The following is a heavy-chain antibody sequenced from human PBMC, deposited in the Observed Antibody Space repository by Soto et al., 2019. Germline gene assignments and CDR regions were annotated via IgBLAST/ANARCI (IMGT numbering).Heavy chain of an antibody. V-gene: IGHV3-9*01. J-gene: IGHJ4*02. CDR2: ISWNSGSI. D-gene: IGHD2-15*01. CDR3: AKSLGDCSGGSCYSREFDY. Sequence: EVQLVESGGGLVQPGRSLRLSCAASGFTFDDYAMHWVRQAPGKGLEWVSGISWNSGSIGYADSVKGRFTISRDNAQNSLYLQMNSLIAEDTVLYYCAKSLGDCSGGSCYSREFDYWGQGTLVTVSS. CDR1: GFTFDDYA.